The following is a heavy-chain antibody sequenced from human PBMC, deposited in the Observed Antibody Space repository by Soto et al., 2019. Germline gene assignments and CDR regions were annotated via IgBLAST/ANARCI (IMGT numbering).Heavy chain of an antibody. CDR3: ARGEQYSGRIFDY. CDR2: TYYRSKWFY. CDR1: GDSVSSNSAG. V-gene: IGHV6-1*01. Sequence: QVQLQQSGPGLVKPSQTLLVTCDISGDSVSSNSAGWNWVRQSPSRGLEWLGRTYYRSKWFYDYAESVKSRITINPDTSKNQYSLQLNSVTPEDTAVYYCARGEQYSGRIFDYWGQGTLVTVSS. D-gene: IGHD1-26*01. J-gene: IGHJ4*01.